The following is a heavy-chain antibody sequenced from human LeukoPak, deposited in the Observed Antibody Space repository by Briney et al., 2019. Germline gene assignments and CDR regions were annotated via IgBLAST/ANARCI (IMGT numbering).Heavy chain of an antibody. Sequence: ASVKVSCKASGYTFTSYYMHWVRQAPGQGLEWMGIINPSGGSTSYAQKFQGRVTMTRDTSTSTVYMELSSLRSEDTAVYYCARVIVVVVAATGGWFDPWGQGTLVTVSS. CDR2: INPSGGST. J-gene: IGHJ5*02. D-gene: IGHD2-15*01. CDR1: GYTFTSYY. CDR3: ARVIVVVVAATGGWFDP. V-gene: IGHV1-46*01.